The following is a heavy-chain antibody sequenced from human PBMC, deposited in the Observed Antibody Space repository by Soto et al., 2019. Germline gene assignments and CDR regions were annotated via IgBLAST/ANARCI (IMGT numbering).Heavy chain of an antibody. D-gene: IGHD4-4*01. CDR2: ICSSGNT. Sequence: PSETLSLTCTVSGASISSTSYCWGWIRQPPGKGLEWVGSICSSGNTYYSPSLKSRVTISVDTSENQFSLKLISVTAADTAVYYCARHLDLLTTSLLDYWGQGALV. V-gene: IGHV4-39*01. CDR1: GASISSTSYC. CDR3: ARHLDLLTTSLLDY. J-gene: IGHJ4*02.